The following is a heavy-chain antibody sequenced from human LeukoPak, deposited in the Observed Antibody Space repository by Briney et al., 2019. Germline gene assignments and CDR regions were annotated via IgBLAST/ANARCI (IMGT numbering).Heavy chain of an antibody. CDR2: IYYSGST. V-gene: IGHV4-59*08. CDR1: GGSISSYY. J-gene: IGHJ3*02. Sequence: PSETLSLTCTVSGGSISSYYWSWIRQPPGKGLECIGYIYYSGSTNYNPSLKSRVTISVDTSKNQFSLKLSSVTAADTAVYYCARVTGSYDAFDIWGQGTMVTVSS. D-gene: IGHD5-18*01. CDR3: ARVTGSYDAFDI.